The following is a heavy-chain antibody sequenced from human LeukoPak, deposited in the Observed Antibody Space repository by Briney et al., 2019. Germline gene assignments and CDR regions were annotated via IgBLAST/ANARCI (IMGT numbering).Heavy chain of an antibody. Sequence: SETLSLTCTVSGGSISNYYWSWIRQPPGKGLEWIGYIYYSGSTNYNPSLKSRVTISVDTSKNQFSLKLSSVTAADTAVYYCARAEDGTQIWAFDYWGQGTLVTVSS. D-gene: IGHD3-16*01. V-gene: IGHV4-59*08. CDR2: IYYSGST. J-gene: IGHJ4*02. CDR3: ARAEDGTQIWAFDY. CDR1: GGSISNYY.